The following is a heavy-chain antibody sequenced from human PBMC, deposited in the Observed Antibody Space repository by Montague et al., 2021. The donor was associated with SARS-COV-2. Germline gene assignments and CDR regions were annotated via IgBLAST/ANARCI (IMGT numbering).Heavy chain of an antibody. D-gene: IGHD3-22*01. J-gene: IGHJ4*02. CDR1: GFTFSSYD. Sequence: SLGLSCAASGFTFSSYDMHWVRQATGKGLEWVSAIGTAGDTYYPGSVKGRFTISRENAKNSLYLQMNSLRAGDTAVYYCARGDSSGYYYLFDYWGQGTLVTVSS. V-gene: IGHV3-13*04. CDR3: ARGDSSGYYYLFDY. CDR2: IGTAGDT.